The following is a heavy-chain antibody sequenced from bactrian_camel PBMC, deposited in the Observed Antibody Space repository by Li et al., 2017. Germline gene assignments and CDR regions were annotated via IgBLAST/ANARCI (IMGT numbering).Heavy chain of an antibody. CDR1: GYTISSNS. CDR2: IYSADSKT. CDR3: AVNRGLRRRRSCRDIGGY. D-gene: IGHD5*01. Sequence: HVQLVESGGGAVQAGGSLRLSCAVSGYTISSNSMGWFRQAPGKGLEWLSSIYSADSKTYYADSVKGRFTISRDNAKNTVYLEMNSLKSEDTALYYCAVNRGLRRRRSCRDIGGYWGQGTQVTVS. J-gene: IGHJ4*01. V-gene: IGHV3-2*01.